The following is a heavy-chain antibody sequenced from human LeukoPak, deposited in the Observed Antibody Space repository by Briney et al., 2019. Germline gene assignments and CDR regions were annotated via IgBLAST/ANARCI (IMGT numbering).Heavy chain of an antibody. D-gene: IGHD4-17*01. CDR2: ISSSGSTI. Sequence: HPGGSLRLSCAASRFTFSSYEMNWVRQAPGKGLEWVSYISSSGSTIYYADSVKGRFTISRDNAKNSLYLQMNSMRAEDTAVYFCARLERYGDSPFDYWGQGTLVTVSS. CDR1: RFTFSSYE. J-gene: IGHJ4*02. V-gene: IGHV3-48*03. CDR3: ARLERYGDSPFDY.